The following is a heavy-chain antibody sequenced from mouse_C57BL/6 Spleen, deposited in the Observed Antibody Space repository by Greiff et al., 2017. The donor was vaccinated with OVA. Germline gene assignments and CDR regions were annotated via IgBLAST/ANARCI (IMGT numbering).Heavy chain of an antibody. CDR2: INPNNGGT. J-gene: IGHJ2*01. CDR3: AREAQATLFDY. Sequence: EVQLQESGPELVKPGASVKMSCKASGYTFTDYNMHWVKQSHGKSLEWIGSINPNNGGTSYNQKFKGKATLTVNKSSSTAYMELRSLTSEDSAVYYCAREAQATLFDYWGQGTTRTVSS. D-gene: IGHD3-2*02. CDR1: GYTFTDYN. V-gene: IGHV1-22*01.